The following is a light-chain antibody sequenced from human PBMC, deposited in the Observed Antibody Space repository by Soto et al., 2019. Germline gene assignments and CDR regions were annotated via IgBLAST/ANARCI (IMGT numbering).Light chain of an antibody. Sequence: EVVLTQSPVTLSLSPGERATLSCRASQSVRSHLAWYQQKPGQAPRLVIYGASNRATGFPARFSGSGSGTDFTLTISPIEPEDFAVYDCQQRTNWQHTFGQGTQPENK. J-gene: IGKJ2*01. CDR2: GAS. CDR1: QSVRSH. V-gene: IGKV3-11*01. CDR3: QQRTNWQHT.